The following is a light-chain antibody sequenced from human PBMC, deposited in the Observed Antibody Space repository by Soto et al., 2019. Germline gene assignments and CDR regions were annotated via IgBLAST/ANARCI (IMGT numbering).Light chain of an antibody. CDR3: QQSYNSRT. CDR1: QSISNY. Sequence: DIQMTQSPSSLSASVGDRVTITCRASQSISNYLNWYQQKPGKAPKLLIYAASSLQSGVPSRFSGGGSGTDFTLTISSLQPEDFATYYCQQSYNSRTFGQGTKVDI. CDR2: AAS. J-gene: IGKJ1*01. V-gene: IGKV1-39*01.